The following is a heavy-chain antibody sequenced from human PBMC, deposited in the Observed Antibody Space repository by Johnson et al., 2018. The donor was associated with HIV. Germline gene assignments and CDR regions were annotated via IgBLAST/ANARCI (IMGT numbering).Heavy chain of an antibody. CDR2: IRYDGSNK. D-gene: IGHD7-27*01. J-gene: IGHJ3*02. CDR1: GFTFSSYG. CDR3: ARGGDDAFDI. Sequence: QVQLVESGGGLVQPGRSLRLSCAASGFTFSSYGMHWVRQAPGKGLEWVAFIRYDGSNKYYADSVKGRFTISRDNAKNSLYLQMNSLRAEDTAVYYCARGGDDAFDIWGQGTMVTVSS. V-gene: IGHV3-33*01.